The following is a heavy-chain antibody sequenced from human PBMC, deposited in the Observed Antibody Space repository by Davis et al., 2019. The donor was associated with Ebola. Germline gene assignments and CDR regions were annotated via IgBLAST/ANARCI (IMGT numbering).Heavy chain of an antibody. V-gene: IGHV4-34*01. CDR3: ARPWYSSSWGVGDY. Sequence: SETLSLTCAVNGGSFSGYYWSWIRQPPGKGLEWIGEINHSGSTYYNPSLKSRVTISVDTSKNQFSLKLSSVTAADTAVYYCARPWYSSSWGVGDYWGQGTLVTVSS. D-gene: IGHD6-13*01. J-gene: IGHJ4*02. CDR2: INHSGST. CDR1: GGSFSGYY.